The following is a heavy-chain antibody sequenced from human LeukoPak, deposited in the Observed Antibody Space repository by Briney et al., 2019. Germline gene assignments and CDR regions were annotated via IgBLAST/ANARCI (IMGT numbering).Heavy chain of an antibody. J-gene: IGHJ4*02. CDR1: GFTFSSYG. V-gene: IGHV3-23*01. CDR2: VSGSGGSI. Sequence: GGSLRLSCAASGFTFSSYGMSWVRQAPGKGLEWISWVSGSGGSISSADAVKGRFTISRDNSKKTLYMQMNSLRAEDTDVYYCASPRLGYCSSITCYPFDYWGQGTLVTVS. D-gene: IGHD2-2*01. CDR3: ASPRLGYCSSITCYPFDY.